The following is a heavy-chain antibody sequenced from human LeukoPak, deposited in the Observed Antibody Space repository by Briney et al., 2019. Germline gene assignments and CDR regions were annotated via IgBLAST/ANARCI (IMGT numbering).Heavy chain of an antibody. CDR3: ARDLYF. CDR2: ISSSSTTI. CDR1: GFTFNRYW. D-gene: IGHD2-15*01. J-gene: IGHJ4*02. V-gene: IGHV3-48*02. Sequence: GGSLRLSCAASGFTFNRYWMHWVRQAPGKGLEWISYISSSSTTIYYADSVKGRFTISRDNAKNSLYLQMNSLRDEDTAVYYCARDLYFWGQGTLVTVSS.